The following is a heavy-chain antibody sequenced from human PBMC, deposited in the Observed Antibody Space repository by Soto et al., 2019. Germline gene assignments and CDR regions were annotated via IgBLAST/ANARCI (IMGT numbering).Heavy chain of an antibody. V-gene: IGHV3-23*01. J-gene: IGHJ5*02. CDR2: ISAGGGTT. CDR3: AKDIRSIGTKNWFDP. Sequence: GGSLRLSCAASGDTFSSNAMSWIRQAPGKGLEWVSAISAGGGTTSYSDSVKGRFTISRDNSKNTLYLQMNTLKAEDTAVYYCAKDIRSIGTKNWFDPWGQGTLVTVSS. CDR1: GDTFSSNA. D-gene: IGHD6-6*01.